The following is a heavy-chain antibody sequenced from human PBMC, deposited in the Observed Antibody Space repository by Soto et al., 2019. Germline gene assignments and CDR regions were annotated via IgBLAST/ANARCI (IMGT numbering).Heavy chain of an antibody. CDR2: VSAYNRDT. Sequence: QVQLVQSGAEVKEPGASVKVSCKAFDYTFLSYGITWVRQAPGQGLEWVGWVSAYNRDTNYAQKFHGRLTMSTDTSTSTAYMELRSLRSDDTAVYYCARSSCEGSRFDYWGQGTLVTVSS. V-gene: IGHV1-18*01. CDR3: ARSSCEGSRFDY. J-gene: IGHJ4*02. CDR1: DYTFLSYG. D-gene: IGHD6-6*01.